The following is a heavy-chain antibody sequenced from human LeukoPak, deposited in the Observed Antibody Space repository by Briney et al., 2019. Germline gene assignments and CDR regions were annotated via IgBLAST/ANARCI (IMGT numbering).Heavy chain of an antibody. Sequence: SETLSLTCTVSGGSISSYYWSWIRQPAGKGLEWIGRIYTSGSTNYNPSLKSRVTTSVDTSKNQFSLKLSSVTAADTAVYYCAREKYYYDSSGYQGVFDYWGQGTLVTVSS. D-gene: IGHD3-22*01. CDR2: IYTSGST. CDR1: GGSISSYY. J-gene: IGHJ4*02. CDR3: AREKYYYDSSGYQGVFDY. V-gene: IGHV4-4*07.